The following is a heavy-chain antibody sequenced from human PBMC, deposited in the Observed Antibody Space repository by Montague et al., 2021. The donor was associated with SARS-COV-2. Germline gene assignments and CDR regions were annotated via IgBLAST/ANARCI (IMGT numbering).Heavy chain of an antibody. Sequence: SETLSLTCAVYGASFSGYYLSWVRQPQGKGLEWIGEINHSGSTHYNPTLKSRVPMSVDAYKNQFPLKMSSVTAADTAVFDCAGSREEFTSIAVTIIGGMPYFDSWGQGTLVTVSS. J-gene: IGHJ4*02. V-gene: IGHV4-34*01. CDR1: GASFSGYY. CDR2: INHSGST. D-gene: IGHD6-19*01. CDR3: AGSREEFTSIAVTIIGGMPYFDS.